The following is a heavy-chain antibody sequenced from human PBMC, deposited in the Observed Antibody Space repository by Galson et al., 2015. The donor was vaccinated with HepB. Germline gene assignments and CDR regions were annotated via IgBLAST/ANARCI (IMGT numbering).Heavy chain of an antibody. CDR3: TRGAYSSGWLFDY. D-gene: IGHD6-19*01. CDR1: GFTFSNAW. J-gene: IGHJ4*02. Sequence: SLRLSCAASGFTFSNAWMTWVRKAPGKGLEWVGRVKSKKDGGTTEFAAPVKGRFTISRDDSKDTLYLQMNSLKSEDIAVYYCTRGAYSSGWLFDYWGQGTLVTVSS. V-gene: IGHV3-15*01. CDR2: VKSKKDGGTT.